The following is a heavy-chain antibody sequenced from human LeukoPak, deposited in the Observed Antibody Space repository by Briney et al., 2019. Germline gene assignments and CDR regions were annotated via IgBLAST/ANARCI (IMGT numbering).Heavy chain of an antibody. Sequence: PGGSLRLSCAASGFTFSSYGMHWVRQAPGKGLEWVAVISYDGSNKYYADSVKGRFTISRDNSKNTLYLQMNSLRAEDTAVYYCASPVSTYSSGWYYFDYWGQGTLVTVSS. J-gene: IGHJ4*02. CDR2: ISYDGSNK. CDR1: GFTFSSYG. CDR3: ASPVSTYSSGWYYFDY. V-gene: IGHV3-30*03. D-gene: IGHD6-19*01.